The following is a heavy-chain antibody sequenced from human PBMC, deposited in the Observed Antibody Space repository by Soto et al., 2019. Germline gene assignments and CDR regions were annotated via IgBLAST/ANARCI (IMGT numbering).Heavy chain of an antibody. Sequence: QVQLVESGGGVVQPGRSLRLSCAASGFTFSNNAMHWVRQAPGKGLEWVAVIWYDGNNKYYADSVKGRFTISRDNSKNTLYLQMNSLSAEDTAVYYCARDFRIAVRSGSMDVWGKGTTVTVSS. CDR3: ARDFRIAVRSGSMDV. D-gene: IGHD6-6*01. J-gene: IGHJ6*03. V-gene: IGHV3-33*01. CDR2: IWYDGNNK. CDR1: GFTFSNNA.